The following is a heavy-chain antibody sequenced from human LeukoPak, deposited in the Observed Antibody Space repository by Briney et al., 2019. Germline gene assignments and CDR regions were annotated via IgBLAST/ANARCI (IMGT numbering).Heavy chain of an antibody. J-gene: IGHJ4*02. V-gene: IGHV4-34*01. CDR2: INHSGST. D-gene: IGHD5-24*01. CDR3: ARGPRWLHLFDY. Sequence: SETLSLSCAVYGGSFSCYYWSWIRKPPGKGLEWVGEINHSGSTNYNPSLKSRVTISVDTSKNQFSLKLSSVTAADAAVYYCARGPRWLHLFDYWGQGTLVTVSS. CDR1: GGSFSCYY.